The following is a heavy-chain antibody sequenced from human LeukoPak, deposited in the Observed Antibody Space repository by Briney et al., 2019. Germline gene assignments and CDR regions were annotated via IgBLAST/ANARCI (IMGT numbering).Heavy chain of an antibody. V-gene: IGHV3-64*01. Sequence: GGSLRLSCAACGFTFSSYSMHWVRQAPGKGLEYLSAISSNGDNTYYANSVKGRFTISRDNSKNTLFLQMASLRGEDTALYYCARAPREGFSGSYHDYWGPGTLVTVSS. CDR3: ARAPREGFSGSYHDY. J-gene: IGHJ4*02. CDR2: ISSNGDNT. CDR1: GFTFSSYS. D-gene: IGHD1-26*01.